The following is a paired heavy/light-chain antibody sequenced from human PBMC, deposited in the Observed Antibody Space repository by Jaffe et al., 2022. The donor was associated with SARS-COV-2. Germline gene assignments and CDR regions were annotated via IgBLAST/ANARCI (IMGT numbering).Heavy chain of an antibody. D-gene: IGHD6-19*01. CDR3: AGRGPYRRFIAVAGTYYMDV. J-gene: IGHJ6*03. Sequence: EVQLVESGGGLVQPGGSLRLSCAASGFTFSSYAMSWVRQAPGKGLEWVSAISGSGGSTYYADSVKGRFTISRDNSKNTLYLQMNSLRAEDTAVYYCAGRGPYRRFIAVAGTYYMDVWGKGTTVTVSS. CDR1: GFTFSSYA. V-gene: IGHV3-23*04. CDR2: ISGSGGST.
Light chain of an antibody. CDR1: QSLLHSNGYNY. Sequence: DIVMTQSPLSLPVTPGEPASISCRSSQSLLHSNGYNYLDWYLQKPGQSPQLLIYLGSNRASGVPDRFSGSGSGTDFTLKISRVEAEDVGVYYCMQALQTITFGQGTRLEIK. V-gene: IGKV2-28*01. CDR2: LGS. J-gene: IGKJ5*01. CDR3: MQALQTIT.